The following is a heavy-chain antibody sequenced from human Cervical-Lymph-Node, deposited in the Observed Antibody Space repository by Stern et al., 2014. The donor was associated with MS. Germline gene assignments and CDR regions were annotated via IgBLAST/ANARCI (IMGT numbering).Heavy chain of an antibody. D-gene: IGHD1-1*01. CDR1: GGTFSGYT. CDR2: IISVIGIT. Sequence: VQLVQSGAEVKKPGSSVRVSCKASGGTFSGYTISWVRQAPGQGLEWMGRIISVIGITTYAQKFQGRVTIPADKSTNTAYMELTSLTSEDTAGYYWASQSEAGTGDWGQGTLVIVSS. J-gene: IGHJ4*02. V-gene: IGHV1-69*09. CDR3: ASQSEAGTGD.